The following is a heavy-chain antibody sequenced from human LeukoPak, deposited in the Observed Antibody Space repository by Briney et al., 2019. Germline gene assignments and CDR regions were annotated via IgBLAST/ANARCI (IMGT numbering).Heavy chain of an antibody. D-gene: IGHD6-13*01. CDR1: GDSVSINSAA. V-gene: IGHV6-1*01. Sequence: SQTLSLTFALSGDSVSINSAAWTWIRQSPSRGLEWLGRTYYRFKWYNDYAVSVKSRITVNPDTSKNQFSLQLNSVAPEDTAVYYCARGVAASGFDFWGQGTLVTVSS. CDR3: ARGVAASGFDF. CDR2: TYYRFKWYN. J-gene: IGHJ4*02.